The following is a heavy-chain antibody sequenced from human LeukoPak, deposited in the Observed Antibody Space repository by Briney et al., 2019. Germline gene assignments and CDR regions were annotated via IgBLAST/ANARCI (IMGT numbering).Heavy chain of an antibody. J-gene: IGHJ6*03. CDR2: IYSGGST. V-gene: IGHV3-53*01. D-gene: IGHD6-6*01. CDR1: GFSISSHW. CDR3: ARASIAAIMDYYYYMDV. Sequence: GGSLRLSCVASGFSISSHWMSWVRQAPGKGLEWVSVIYSGGSTYYADSVKGRFTISRDNSKNTLYLQMNSLRAEDTAVYYCARASIAAIMDYYYYMDVWGKGTTVTVSS.